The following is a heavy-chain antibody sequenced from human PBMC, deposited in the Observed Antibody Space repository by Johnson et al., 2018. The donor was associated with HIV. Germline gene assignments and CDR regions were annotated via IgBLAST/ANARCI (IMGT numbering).Heavy chain of an antibody. CDR2: IPSDGSTN. D-gene: IGHD6-13*01. J-gene: IGHJ3*02. V-gene: IGHV3-30-3*01. CDR1: GFTFSSYA. Sequence: QVQLVESGGGVVQPGRSLRLSCAASGFTFSSYAMHWVRQAPGQGLDRVAVIPSDGSTNYSADPVTAPFTISRDTSKNTLYLQMNSLRAEDTAVYYCARELGYSSSNDAFDIWGQGTMVTVSS. CDR3: ARELGYSSSNDAFDI.